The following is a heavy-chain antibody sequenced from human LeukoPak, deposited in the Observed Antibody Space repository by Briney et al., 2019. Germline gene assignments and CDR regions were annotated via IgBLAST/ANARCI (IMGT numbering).Heavy chain of an antibody. Sequence: SVKVSCKASGGTFSSYAISWVRQAPGQGLEWMGGIIPIFGTANYAQKFQGRVTITTDESTSTAYMELSSLRSEDTAVYYCARSITMVRGVSHGPFDYWGQGTLVTVSS. J-gene: IGHJ4*02. CDR2: IIPIFGTA. D-gene: IGHD3-10*01. V-gene: IGHV1-69*05. CDR1: GGTFSSYA. CDR3: ARSITMVRGVSHGPFDY.